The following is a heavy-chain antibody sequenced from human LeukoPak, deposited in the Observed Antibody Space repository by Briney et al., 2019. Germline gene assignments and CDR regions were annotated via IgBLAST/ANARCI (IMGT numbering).Heavy chain of an antibody. D-gene: IGHD1-26*01. CDR1: GYTFTSYY. CDR3: ARELTWELLSLGLSYYYGMDV. Sequence: ASVKVSCKASGYTFTSYYMHWVRQAPGQGLEWMGIINPSGGSTSYAQKFQGRVTMTRDTSTSTVYMELSSLRSEDTAVYYCARELTWELLSLGLSYYYGMDVWGQGTTVTVS. V-gene: IGHV1-46*01. CDR2: INPSGGST. J-gene: IGHJ6*02.